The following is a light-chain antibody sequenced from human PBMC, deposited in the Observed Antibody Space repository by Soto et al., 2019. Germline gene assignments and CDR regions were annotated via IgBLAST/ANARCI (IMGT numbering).Light chain of an antibody. Sequence: DIQMTQSPSSLSASAGDRVTITCRASQSIVSYLNWYQQKPGKAPNLLIYAASSLQSGVPSRFSGSGSGTDFTLTIGSLQPEDFATYYCQQSYDTVWTFGQGTKVEIK. CDR3: QQSYDTVWT. CDR1: QSIVSY. V-gene: IGKV1-39*01. J-gene: IGKJ1*01. CDR2: AAS.